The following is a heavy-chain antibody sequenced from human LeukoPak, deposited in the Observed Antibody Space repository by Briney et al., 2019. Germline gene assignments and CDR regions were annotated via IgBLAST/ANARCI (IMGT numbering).Heavy chain of an antibody. Sequence: ASVKVSXKASGYTFTGYYMHWVRQAPGQGLEWIGWINPNSGGTNYAQKFQGRVTMTRDTSISTAYMELSRLRSDDTAVYYRARERDGSGSYGVLDYWGQGTLVTVSS. CDR3: ARERDGSGSYGVLDY. CDR1: GYTFTGYY. V-gene: IGHV1-2*02. D-gene: IGHD1-26*01. CDR2: INPNSGGT. J-gene: IGHJ4*02.